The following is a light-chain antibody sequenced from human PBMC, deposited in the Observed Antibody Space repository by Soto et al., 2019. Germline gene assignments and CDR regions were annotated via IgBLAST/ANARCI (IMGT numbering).Light chain of an antibody. V-gene: IGLV2-14*03. CDR3: SSYTISSTRYV. J-gene: IGLJ1*01. CDR1: SSDVGGYNY. CDR2: DVT. Sequence: QSALTQPASVSGSPGQSITISCTGTSSDVGGYNYVSWYQLHPGKAPKLMIYDVTDRPSGVSNRFSGSKSGNTASLIISGLRAEDEADYYCSSYTISSTRYVFGTGTKLTVL.